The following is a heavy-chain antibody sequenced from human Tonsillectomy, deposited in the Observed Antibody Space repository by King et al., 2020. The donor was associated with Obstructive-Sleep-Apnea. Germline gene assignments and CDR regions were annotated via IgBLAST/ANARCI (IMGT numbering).Heavy chain of an antibody. V-gene: IGHV3-30-3*01. CDR3: AREGPIVPFFDY. Sequence: VQLVESGGGVVQPGRSLRLSCAASGFTFSNSPMHWVRQAPGKGLEWVAHISYDGSNTFYGDSVKGRFTISRDNSKDTLYLQFNSLKPDDTAVYYYAREGPIVPFFDYWGKGTLVTVSS. J-gene: IGHJ4*02. D-gene: IGHD1-26*01. CDR2: ISYDGSNT. CDR1: GFTFSNSP.